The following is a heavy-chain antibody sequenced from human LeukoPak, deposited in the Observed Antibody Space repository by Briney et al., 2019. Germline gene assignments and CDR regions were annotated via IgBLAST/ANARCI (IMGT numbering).Heavy chain of an antibody. CDR1: GGSISSSSYY. V-gene: IGHV4-39*01. Sequence: PSETLSLTCTVSGGSISSSSYYWGWIRQPPGKGLERIGSIYHSGSTYYNPSLNSRVTISVDTSKNQFSLKLRSVTAADTAVYYCARSLVVPAHYYYYYYMDVWGKGTTVTVSS. J-gene: IGHJ6*03. CDR3: ARSLVVPAHYYYYYYMDV. D-gene: IGHD2-2*01. CDR2: IYHSGST.